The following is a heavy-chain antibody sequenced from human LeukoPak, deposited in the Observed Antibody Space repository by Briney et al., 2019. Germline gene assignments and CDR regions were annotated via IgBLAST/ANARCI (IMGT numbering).Heavy chain of an antibody. Sequence: GASVKVSCKASGYTFTSYDINWVRQATGQGLEWMGWMNPNSGNTGYAQKFQGRVTITADKSTSTAYMELSSLRSEDTAVYYCARPQSHTAMVTISPYYYYGMDVWGQGTTVTVSS. CDR3: ARPQSHTAMVTISPYYYYGMDV. D-gene: IGHD5-18*01. CDR2: MNPNSGNT. CDR1: GYTFTSYD. J-gene: IGHJ6*02. V-gene: IGHV1-8*01.